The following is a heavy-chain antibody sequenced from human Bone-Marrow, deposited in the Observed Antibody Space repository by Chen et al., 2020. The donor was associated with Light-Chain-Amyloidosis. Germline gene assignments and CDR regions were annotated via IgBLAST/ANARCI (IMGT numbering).Heavy chain of an antibody. Sequence: QSTLRESGPALVKPTQTLTLTCASSGFPPTNSGMCVGWIRRPPGKALEWLALIDWDDEKSYNRSLTTRLTISKDTSKNQVVLTMTNMDPADTATYYCARTPYARMFFFDYWGQGALVTVSS. CDR2: IDWDDEK. CDR1: GFPPTNSGMC. V-gene: IGHV2-70*01. CDR3: ARTPYARMFFFDY. D-gene: IGHD3-10*02. J-gene: IGHJ4*02.